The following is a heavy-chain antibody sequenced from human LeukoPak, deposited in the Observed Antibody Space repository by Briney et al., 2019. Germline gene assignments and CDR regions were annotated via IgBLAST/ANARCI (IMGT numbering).Heavy chain of an antibody. J-gene: IGHJ3*02. CDR1: GDTFSSYA. CDR2: IIPILGIV. CDR3: ARDIKQWLVLNAFDI. V-gene: IGHV1-69*04. Sequence: GASVKVSCKASGDTFSSYALSWVRQAPGQGLEWMGRIIPILGIVNYAQKFQGRVTITADKSTSTAYMELSSLRSEDTAVYYCARDIKQWLVLNAFDIWGQGTMVTVSS. D-gene: IGHD6-19*01.